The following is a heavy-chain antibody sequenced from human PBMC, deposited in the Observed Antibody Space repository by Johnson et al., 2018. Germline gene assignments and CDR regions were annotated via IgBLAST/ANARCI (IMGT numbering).Heavy chain of an antibody. CDR1: GFTFSSYG. CDR2: ISYDGSNK. J-gene: IGHJ6*03. D-gene: IGHD3-3*01. Sequence: QVQLVQSGGGVVQPGRSLRLSCAASGFTFSSYGMHWVRQAPGKGLEWVAVISYDGSNKYYADSVTVRYTISSDNSKNTLYLQMNSLRAEDAAVYYCARSSTIFGVVITYYMDVWGKGTTVTVSS. CDR3: ARSSTIFGVVITYYMDV. V-gene: IGHV3-30*03.